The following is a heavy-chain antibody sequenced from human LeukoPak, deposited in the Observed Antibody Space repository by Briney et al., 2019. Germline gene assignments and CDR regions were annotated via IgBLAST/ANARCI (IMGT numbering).Heavy chain of an antibody. CDR2: IYYSGST. CDR3: VRGSTLRHYQY. D-gene: IGHD3-16*01. J-gene: IGHJ4*02. V-gene: IGHV4-39*01. Sequence: PTATLSLTCSVSGASISTYYWGWIRRPPGKGLEWIGSIYYSGSTYYTPSLKSRVTVSVDTSKNQFSLKLSSVTAADTAVYYCVRGSTLRHYQYWGQGTLVTVSS. CDR1: GASISTYY.